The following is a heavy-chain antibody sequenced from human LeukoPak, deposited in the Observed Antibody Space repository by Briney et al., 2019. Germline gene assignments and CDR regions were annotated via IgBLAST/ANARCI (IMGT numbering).Heavy chain of an antibody. Sequence: GGSLRLSGAASGFIASTLRHWVRQAPGKGLVWVARINVEGDYIDYAESVKGRFTISRDSAKNSLYLQMNSLRPEDTGVYYCARDLTGPYDHWGQGTLVTVSS. J-gene: IGHJ4*02. CDR3: ARDLTGPYDH. CDR1: GFIASTL. CDR2: INVEGDYI. V-gene: IGHV3-74*01. D-gene: IGHD3-22*01.